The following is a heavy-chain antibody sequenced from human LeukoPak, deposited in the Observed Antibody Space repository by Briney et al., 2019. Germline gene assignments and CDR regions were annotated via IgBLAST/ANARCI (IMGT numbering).Heavy chain of an antibody. V-gene: IGHV5-51*01. J-gene: IGHJ3*02. CDR3: ARRYDSSGFHVSDAFDM. Sequence: GESLKISCKGSEYRFSNYWIAWVRQMPGKGLEWMGMINPGDSESKYSPSFQGQVTMSVDKSSSTAFLQWNSLKVADTAMYSCARRYDSSGFHVSDAFDMWGQGTMVTVSS. CDR1: EYRFSNYW. D-gene: IGHD3-22*01. CDR2: INPGDSES.